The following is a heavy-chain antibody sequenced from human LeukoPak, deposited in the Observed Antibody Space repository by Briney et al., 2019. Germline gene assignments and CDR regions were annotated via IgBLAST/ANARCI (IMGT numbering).Heavy chain of an antibody. D-gene: IGHD3-22*01. CDR1: GGSFSGYY. V-gene: IGHV4-34*01. Sequence: SETLSLTCAVYGGSFSGYYWSWIRQPPGKGLEWIGEINHSGSTNYNPSLKSRVTISVDTSKNQFSLKLSSATAADTAVYYCARGAGIVVVTSFDYWGQGTLVTVSS. CDR2: INHSGST. J-gene: IGHJ4*02. CDR3: ARGAGIVVVTSFDY.